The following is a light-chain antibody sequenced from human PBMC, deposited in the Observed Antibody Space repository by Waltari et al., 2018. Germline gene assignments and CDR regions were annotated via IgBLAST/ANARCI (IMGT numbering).Light chain of an antibody. CDR1: QSVSCY. J-gene: IGKJ2*01. Sequence: DIQLTQSPSSLSASVGDTVTITCRASQSVSCYLNWYQHKIGSAPKLLIFAASNLQSGVPSRFSGSGSRTDFTLTINSLQPEDFATYYCQQTYISPYTFGHGTKLEIK. CDR2: AAS. V-gene: IGKV1-39*01. CDR3: QQTYISPYT.